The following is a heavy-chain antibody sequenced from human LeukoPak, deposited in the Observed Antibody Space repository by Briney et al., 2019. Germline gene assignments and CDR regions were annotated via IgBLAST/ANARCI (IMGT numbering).Heavy chain of an antibody. CDR3: AREPDGDYSYNYFDY. Sequence: GGSLRLSCAASGFKFDDHGMNWVRQASGKGLEWVAGIDWSGGHTGYGESVKGRFTISRDNAKGSLYLQMNSLRVDDTAFYYCAREPDGDYSYNYFDYWGQGILVTVSS. CDR1: GFKFDDHG. J-gene: IGHJ4*02. D-gene: IGHD4-17*01. CDR2: IDWSGGHT. V-gene: IGHV3-20*04.